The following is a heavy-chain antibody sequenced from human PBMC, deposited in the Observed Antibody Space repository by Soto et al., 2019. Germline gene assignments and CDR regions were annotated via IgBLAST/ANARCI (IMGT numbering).Heavy chain of an antibody. V-gene: IGHV4-59*01. CDR1: GGSISSYY. Sequence: SETLSLTCTVSGGSISSYYWSWIRQPPGKGLEWIGYIYYSGSTNYNPSLKSRVTISVDTSKNQFSLKLSSVTAADTAVYYCARDQGGYVMNYYNSSGYIDAFDIWGQGTMVTVSS. D-gene: IGHD3-22*01. CDR2: IYYSGST. CDR3: ARDQGGYVMNYYNSSGYIDAFDI. J-gene: IGHJ3*02.